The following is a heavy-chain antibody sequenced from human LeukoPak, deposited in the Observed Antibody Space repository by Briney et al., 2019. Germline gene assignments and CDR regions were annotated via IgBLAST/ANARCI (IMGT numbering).Heavy chain of an antibody. D-gene: IGHD6-19*01. CDR1: GFTFSSYW. J-gene: IGHJ4*02. CDR3: ARETEGYSSGWPDY. V-gene: IGHV3-7*01. CDR2: IKQDGSEK. Sequence: PGGSLRLSCAASGFTFSSYWMSWVRQAPGKGLEWVANIKQDGSEKYYVDSVKGRFTISRDNAKNSLYLQMNSLRAEDTAVYYCARETEGYSSGWPDYWGQGTLVTVSS.